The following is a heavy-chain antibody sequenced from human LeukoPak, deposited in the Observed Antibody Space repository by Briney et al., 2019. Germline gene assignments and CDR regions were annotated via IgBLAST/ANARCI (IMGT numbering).Heavy chain of an antibody. J-gene: IGHJ6*02. CDR3: AKDHDIVVVPAAMDYYYGMDV. CDR2: ISSSGSTI. V-gene: IGHV3-11*04. Sequence: PGGSLRLSCAASGFTFSDYYMSWIRQAPGKGLEWVSYISSSGSTIYYADSVKGRFTISRDNAKNSLYLQMNSLRAEDTAVYYCAKDHDIVVVPAAMDYYYGMDVWGQGTTVTVSS. D-gene: IGHD2-2*01. CDR1: GFTFSDYY.